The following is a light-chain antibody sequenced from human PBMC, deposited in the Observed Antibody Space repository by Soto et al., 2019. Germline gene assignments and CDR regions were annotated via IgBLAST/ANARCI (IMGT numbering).Light chain of an antibody. Sequence: QSPLTQPPSVSSAPGQKVTISCRGSSSNIGGNSVSWYQQLPGTAPKLLIYDDNKRPSGIPDRFSGSKSGTSATLGITGFQTGDEADYYCGSWDSSLSAYVFGPGTKVTVL. J-gene: IGLJ1*01. CDR2: DDN. CDR1: SSNIGGNS. V-gene: IGLV1-51*01. CDR3: GSWDSSLSAYV.